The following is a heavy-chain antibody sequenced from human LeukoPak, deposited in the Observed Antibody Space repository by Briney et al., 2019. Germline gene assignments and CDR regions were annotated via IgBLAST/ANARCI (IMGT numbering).Heavy chain of an antibody. J-gene: IGHJ4*02. D-gene: IGHD5-12*01. CDR3: ARDQGIYNHRIIDS. Sequence: ASLKVSCRASGYTFSSYGISWVRQAPGQGLEWMGWISAYNGNTNFAQEFQGRVTMTTDTSTSTASMELRSLRSDDTAVYYCARDQGIYNHRIIDSWGQGTLVTVSS. CDR2: ISAYNGNT. V-gene: IGHV1-18*01. CDR1: GYTFSSYG.